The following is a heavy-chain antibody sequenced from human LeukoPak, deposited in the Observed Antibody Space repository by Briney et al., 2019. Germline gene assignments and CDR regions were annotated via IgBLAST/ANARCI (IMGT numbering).Heavy chain of an antibody. V-gene: IGHV3-23*01. Sequence: GGSLRLSCAASGFTFSNYAMSWVRQAPGKGLEWVSLISGSGGSTNYADSVKGRFSISRDNSKNTVYLQMKSLRADDTALYYCARAPGHCSGGSCYDYWGQGTLVTVSS. CDR2: ISGSGGST. J-gene: IGHJ4*02. D-gene: IGHD2-15*01. CDR1: GFTFSNYA. CDR3: ARAPGHCSGGSCYDY.